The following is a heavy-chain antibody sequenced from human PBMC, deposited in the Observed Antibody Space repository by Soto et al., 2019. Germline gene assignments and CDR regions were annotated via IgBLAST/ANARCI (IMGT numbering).Heavy chain of an antibody. CDR3: ARSERWLRFSAFDI. CDR2: INHSGST. D-gene: IGHD5-12*01. J-gene: IGHJ3*02. Sequence: PSETLXLTCAVYGGSFSGHYWRWIRQPPGKGLEWIGEINHSGSTNYNPSLKSRVTISVDTSKNQFSLKLSSVTAADTAVYYCARSERWLRFSAFDIWGQGTMVTVSS. CDR1: GGSFSGHY. V-gene: IGHV4-34*01.